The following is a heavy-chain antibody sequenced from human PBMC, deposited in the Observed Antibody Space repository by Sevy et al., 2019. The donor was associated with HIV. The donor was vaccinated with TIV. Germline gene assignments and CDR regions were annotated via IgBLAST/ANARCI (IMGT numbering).Heavy chain of an antibody. D-gene: IGHD2-2*03. Sequence: RGSLRLSCAASGFTFSGSALHWVRQASGKGLEWVGRIRMKANSYATAYAASVKGRFTISRDDSKNSAYLKMNSLKTEDTAVYYCTTYLGYCRSTSCHYYFDNWGQGTLVTVSS. CDR2: IRMKANSYAT. CDR3: TTYLGYCRSTSCHYYFDN. J-gene: IGHJ4*02. V-gene: IGHV3-73*01. CDR1: GFTFSGSA.